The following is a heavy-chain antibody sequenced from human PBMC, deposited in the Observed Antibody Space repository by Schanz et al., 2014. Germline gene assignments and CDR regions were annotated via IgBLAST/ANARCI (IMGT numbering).Heavy chain of an antibody. V-gene: IGHV3-30*03. J-gene: IGHJ4*02. D-gene: IGHD1-7*01. CDR2: ISFDGRNT. Sequence: VQLLESGGGLVRPGGSLRLSCAASGITLSGYGLHWVRQAPGKGLEWVGFISFDGRNTGYAHSVKGRFTISRDNAENTLYLQMNSLRVEDTAVYYCAMGGYQLHHWGQGTLVTVSS. CDR3: AMGGYQLHH. CDR1: GITLSGYG.